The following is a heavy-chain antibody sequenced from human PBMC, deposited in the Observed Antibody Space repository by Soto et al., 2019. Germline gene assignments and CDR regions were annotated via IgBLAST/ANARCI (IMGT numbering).Heavy chain of an antibody. CDR1: GFTFSSYS. V-gene: IGHV3-21*01. D-gene: IGHD6-6*01. CDR2: ISSSSSYI. J-gene: IGHJ4*02. Sequence: GGSLRLSCAASGFTFSSYSMNWFRQAPGKGLEWVSSISSSSSYIYYADSVKGRFTISRDNAKNSLYLQMNSLRAEDTAVYYCARDRDSIAAHPFDYWGQGPLVTVSS. CDR3: ARDRDSIAAHPFDY.